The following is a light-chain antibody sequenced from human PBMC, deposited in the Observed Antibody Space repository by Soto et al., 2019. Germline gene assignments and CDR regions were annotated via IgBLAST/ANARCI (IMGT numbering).Light chain of an antibody. CDR2: DAS. V-gene: IGKV1-33*01. J-gene: IGKJ4*01. CDR1: QDISNY. Sequence: DIQMTQSPSSLSASVGDRVTITCQASQDISNYLNWYQQKPGKAPKLLIYDASNLETGVPSRFSGSGSGTDFTFTISSLQPEDIATYYCQQYDNLPPVTCGGGTKAEIK. CDR3: QQYDNLPPVT.